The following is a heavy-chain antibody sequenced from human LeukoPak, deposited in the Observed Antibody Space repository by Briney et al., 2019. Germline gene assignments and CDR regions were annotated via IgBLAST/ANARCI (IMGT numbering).Heavy chain of an antibody. J-gene: IGHJ4*02. D-gene: IGHD2-21*01. CDR3: AKDFRIGYSAHFDY. V-gene: IGHV3-23*01. CDR2: IYENGGTT. CDR1: GFTFRSHA. Sequence: GGSLRLSCVGSGFTFRSHAMSWVRQAPEKGLEFVSGIYENGGTTYYADSVKGRFSISRDNSKNTLYLQMDSLRGEDTAVYYCAKDFRIGYSAHFDYWGQGALVSVSS.